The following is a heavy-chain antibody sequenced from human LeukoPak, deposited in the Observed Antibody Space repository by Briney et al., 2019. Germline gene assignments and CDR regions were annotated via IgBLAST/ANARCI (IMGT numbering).Heavy chain of an antibody. Sequence: ASVKVSCKASGGTFSSYAISWVRQAPGQGLEWMGGTIPIFGTANYAQKFQGRVTITTDESTSTAYMELSSLRSEDTAVYYCARCSSGSSKGGYYFDYWGQGTLVTVSS. CDR1: GGTFSSYA. J-gene: IGHJ4*02. CDR3: ARCSSGSSKGGYYFDY. CDR2: TIPIFGTA. V-gene: IGHV1-69*05. D-gene: IGHD1-26*01.